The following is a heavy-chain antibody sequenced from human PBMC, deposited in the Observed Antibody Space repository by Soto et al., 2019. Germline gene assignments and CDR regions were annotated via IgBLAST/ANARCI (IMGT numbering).Heavy chain of an antibody. Sequence: QVQLQESGPGLVKPSETLSLTCTVSGGSISSYYWSWIRQPPGKGLEWIGYIYYSGPTIYNPSLKSRVTISVDTSKNQFYLKMTSVTVADTAVYYCARGWYYVDYWGQGTLVTVSS. J-gene: IGHJ4*02. CDR2: IYYSGPT. V-gene: IGHV4-59*01. D-gene: IGHD6-13*01. CDR1: GGSISSYY. CDR3: ARGWYYVDY.